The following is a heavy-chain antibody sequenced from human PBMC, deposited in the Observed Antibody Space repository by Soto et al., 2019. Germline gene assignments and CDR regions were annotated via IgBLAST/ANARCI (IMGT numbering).Heavy chain of an antibody. Sequence: QVQLVESGGGVVQPGRSLRLSCAASGFTFSSYAMHWVRQAPGKGLEWVAVISYDGSNKYYADSVKGRFTISRDNSKNTLYLQMNSLRAEDTAVYYCARDIGFTDAFDIWGQGTMVTVSS. D-gene: IGHD2-15*01. CDR3: ARDIGFTDAFDI. CDR1: GFTFSSYA. V-gene: IGHV3-30-3*01. CDR2: ISYDGSNK. J-gene: IGHJ3*02.